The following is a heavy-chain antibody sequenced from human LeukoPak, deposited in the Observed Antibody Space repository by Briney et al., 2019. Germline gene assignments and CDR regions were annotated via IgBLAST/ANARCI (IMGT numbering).Heavy chain of an antibody. D-gene: IGHD6-13*01. V-gene: IGHV3-30-3*01. Sequence: GGSLRLSCAASGFTFSSYAMHWVRQAPGKGLEWVAVISYDGSNEYYADSVKGRFTISRDNSKNTLYLQMNSLRAEDTAVYYCARDRGQQLVRVFDYWGQGTLVTVSS. J-gene: IGHJ4*02. CDR1: GFTFSSYA. CDR2: ISYDGSNE. CDR3: ARDRGQQLVRVFDY.